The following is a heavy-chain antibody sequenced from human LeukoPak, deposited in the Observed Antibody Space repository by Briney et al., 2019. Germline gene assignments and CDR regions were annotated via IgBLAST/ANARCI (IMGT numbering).Heavy chain of an antibody. J-gene: IGHJ4*02. CDR1: GFTFISDA. V-gene: IGHV3-23*01. CDR2: ISGSGGST. D-gene: IGHD3-10*01. CDR3: AKPDITMDY. Sequence: QAGGSLRLSCAASGFTFISDAMSWVRQAPGKGQEWVSAISGSGGSTYYADSVKGRFTISRENSKNTLYLQMNSLRAEDTAVYYCAKPDITMDYWGQGTLVTVSS.